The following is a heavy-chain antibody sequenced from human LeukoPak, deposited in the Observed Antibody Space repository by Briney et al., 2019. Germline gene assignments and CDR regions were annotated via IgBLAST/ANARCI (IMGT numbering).Heavy chain of an antibody. CDR2: IKQDGSEK. CDR3: VRAPATNEWXCMDY. V-gene: IGHV3-7*01. D-gene: IGHD2-8*01. J-gene: IGHJ4*02. CDR1: GFTFSNYW. Sequence: GGSLRLSCAASGFTFSNYWMGWVRQAPGKGLEWVANIKQDGSEKRYVDPVKGRFTISRDNAKNSLYLQMNSLRAEDTAMYYCVRAPATNEWXCMDYWGQGTLVTVSS.